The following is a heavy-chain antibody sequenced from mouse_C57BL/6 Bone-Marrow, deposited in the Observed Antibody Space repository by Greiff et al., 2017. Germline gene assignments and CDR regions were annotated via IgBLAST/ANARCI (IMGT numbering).Heavy chain of an antibody. CDR1: GFTFSDYG. CDR3: ARGEYGSSFAY. Sequence: EVKLVESGGGLVKPGGSLKLSCAASGFTFSDYGMHWVRQAPGKGLEWVAYISSGSGTIYYADTVKGRFTISGDNAKNTLFLQMTSLRSEDTAMYYCARGEYGSSFAYWGQGTLVTVSA. V-gene: IGHV5-17*01. J-gene: IGHJ3*01. CDR2: ISSGSGTI. D-gene: IGHD1-1*01.